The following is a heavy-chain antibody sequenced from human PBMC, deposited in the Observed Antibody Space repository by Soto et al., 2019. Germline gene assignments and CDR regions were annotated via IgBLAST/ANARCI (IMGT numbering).Heavy chain of an antibody. CDR1: GGSISSGGYY. CDR2: IYYSGST. J-gene: IGHJ5*02. D-gene: IGHD2-21*01. Sequence: PSETLSLTCTVSGGSISSGGYYWSWIRQHPGKGLEWIGYIYYSGSTYYNPSLKSRVTISVDTSKNQFSLKLSSVTAADTAVYYCARYSVQRNWFDPSGQGTLVTVSS. V-gene: IGHV4-31*03. CDR3: ARYSVQRNWFDP.